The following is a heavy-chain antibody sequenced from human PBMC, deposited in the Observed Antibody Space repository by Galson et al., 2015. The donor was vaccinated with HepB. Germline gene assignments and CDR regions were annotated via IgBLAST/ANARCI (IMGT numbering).Heavy chain of an antibody. CDR2: IDPSDSYT. V-gene: IGHV5-10-1*01. D-gene: IGHD2-2*01. CDR3: ASLHFSNTSCFRGNMDV. J-gene: IGHJ6*02. Sequence: QSGAEVKKPGESLRISCKDSGHSFASYWISWVRQMPGKGLEWMGRIDPSDSYTNYNPSFQGHVTISADKSISTAYLQWSRLKASDTAMYYCASLHFSNTSCFRGNMDVWGQGTTVTVSS. CDR1: GHSFASYW.